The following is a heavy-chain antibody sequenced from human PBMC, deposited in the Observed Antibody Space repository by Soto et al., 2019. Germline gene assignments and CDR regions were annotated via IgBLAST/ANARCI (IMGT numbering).Heavy chain of an antibody. CDR3: ANRDYGDLIDY. D-gene: IGHD4-17*01. CDR1: GFTFSSYG. Sequence: QVQLVESGGGVVQPGRSLRLSCAASGFTFSSYGMHWVRQAPGKGLEWVAVISYDGSNKYYADSVKGRYTISRDNSKNTLYLQMNSLSAEDTAVYYCANRDYGDLIDYWGQGTLVTVSS. V-gene: IGHV3-30*18. CDR2: ISYDGSNK. J-gene: IGHJ4*02.